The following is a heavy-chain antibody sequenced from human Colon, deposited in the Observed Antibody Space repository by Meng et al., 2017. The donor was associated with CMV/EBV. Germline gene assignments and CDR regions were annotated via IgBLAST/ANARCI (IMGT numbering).Heavy chain of an antibody. D-gene: IGHD2-2*01. CDR1: GFSLSTYEVG. Sequence: QIPFKESGPTLVKPTQTLTLTCTVSGFSLSTYEVGVGWFRQPPGKAPEWLALIYWDDDKRYRSSLGNRLTLTHDASKNQVVLTMTDMDPVDTATYYCAHKSLPAAFFDYWSQGTLVTVSS. V-gene: IGHV2-5*02. J-gene: IGHJ4*02. CDR2: IYWDDDK. CDR3: AHKSLPAAFFDY.